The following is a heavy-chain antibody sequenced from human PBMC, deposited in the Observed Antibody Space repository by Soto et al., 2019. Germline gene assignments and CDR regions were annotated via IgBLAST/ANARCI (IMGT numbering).Heavy chain of an antibody. Sequence: SVKVSCKASGGTFNSYGISWVRQAPGQGLDWMGVIIPLYGTVNYAQKFQGRVSITADKSTSTAYMDLNSLRSDDTAVYYCARVRVIRGVIPSHFGIWGQGTQVTVSS. V-gene: IGHV1-69*06. J-gene: IGHJ4*02. D-gene: IGHD3-10*01. CDR1: GGTFNSYG. CDR2: IIPLYGTV. CDR3: ARVRVIRGVIPSHFGI.